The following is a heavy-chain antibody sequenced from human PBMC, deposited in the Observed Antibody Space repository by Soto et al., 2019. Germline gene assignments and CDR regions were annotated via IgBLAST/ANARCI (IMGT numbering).Heavy chain of an antibody. CDR2: IIPILGIA. J-gene: IGHJ6*04. CDR3: ARDARVDTAMVFPRDV. V-gene: IGHV1-69*04. D-gene: IGHD5-18*01. CDR1: GGTFSSYT. Sequence: GASVKVSCKASGGTFSSYTISWARQAPGQGLEWMGRIIPILGIANYAQKFQGRVTITADKSTSTAYMELSSLRSEDTAVYYCARDARVDTAMVFPRDVWGKGTTVTVSS.